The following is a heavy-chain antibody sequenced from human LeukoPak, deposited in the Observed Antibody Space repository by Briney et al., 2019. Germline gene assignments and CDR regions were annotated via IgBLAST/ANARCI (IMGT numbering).Heavy chain of an antibody. CDR3: ARDRVPQYSYGDNFDY. CDR2: INTDNGNT. V-gene: IGHV1-18*01. J-gene: IGHJ4*02. D-gene: IGHD5-18*01. CDR1: GYTFNRYG. Sequence: ASVKVSCKASGYTFNRYGIGWVRQAPGQGLEWMGWINTDNGNTNYAPKLQDRVTMTTDTPTSTVYMEVRSLGADDTAVYYCARDRVPQYSYGDNFDYWGQGTLVTVSS.